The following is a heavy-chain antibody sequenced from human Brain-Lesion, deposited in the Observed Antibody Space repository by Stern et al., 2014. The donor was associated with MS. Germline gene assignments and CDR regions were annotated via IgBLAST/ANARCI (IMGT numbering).Heavy chain of an antibody. Sequence: QVQLQESGPGLVKPSQTLSLSCTVSGGSISSGGYYWSWIRQPAGKGLEWIGRIFNSGSTSYNPLKSRVTISIDTSKNQFSLRLNSMTAADTAVYYCARGRVVPGFQYYATDVWGQGTTVIVSS. D-gene: IGHD2-2*01. CDR2: IFNSGST. J-gene: IGHJ6*02. V-gene: IGHV4-61*02. CDR1: GGSISSGGYY. CDR3: ARGRVVPGFQYYATDV.